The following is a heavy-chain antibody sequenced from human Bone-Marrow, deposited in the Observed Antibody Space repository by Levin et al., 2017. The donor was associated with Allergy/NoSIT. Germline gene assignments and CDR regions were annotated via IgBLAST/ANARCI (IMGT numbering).Heavy chain of an antibody. J-gene: IGHJ4*02. D-gene: IGHD5-18*01. V-gene: IGHV4-31*03. CDR3: ARVGDTAMVNFDY. CDR2: IYYSGST. CDR1: GGSISSGGYY. Sequence: LRLSCTVSGGSISSGGYYWSWIRQHPGKGLEWIGYIYYSGSTYYNPSLKSRVTISVDTSKNQFSLKLSSVTAADTAVYYCARVGDTAMVNFDYWGQGTLVTVSS.